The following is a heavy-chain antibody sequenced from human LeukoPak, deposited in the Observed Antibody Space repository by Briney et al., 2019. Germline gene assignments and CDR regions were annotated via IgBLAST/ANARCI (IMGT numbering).Heavy chain of an antibody. Sequence: SETLSLTCAVSGGSISSSNWWSWVRQPPGKGLERIGEIYHSGSTNYNPSLKSRVTISVDKSKNQFSLKLSSVTAADTAVYYCAITDYGDYGDDYWGQGTLVTVSS. V-gene: IGHV4-4*02. J-gene: IGHJ4*02. CDR2: IYHSGST. CDR3: AITDYGDYGDDY. D-gene: IGHD4-17*01. CDR1: GGSISSSNW.